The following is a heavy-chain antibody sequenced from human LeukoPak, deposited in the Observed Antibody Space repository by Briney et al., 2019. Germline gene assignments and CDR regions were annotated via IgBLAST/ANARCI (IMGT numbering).Heavy chain of an antibody. Sequence: SDTLSLTCTVSGCSISSYYWTWIRQPPGQGLEWIGFIYYYGVTKYNPSLESRVTISLDASRSQFSLKLSCVTAADTAVYYCARRVATKPKYCFDSWGQGALGTVSS. J-gene: IGHJ4*02. V-gene: IGHV4-59*08. CDR3: ARRVATKPKYCFDS. CDR2: IYYYGVT. CDR1: GCSISSYY. D-gene: IGHD5-24*01.